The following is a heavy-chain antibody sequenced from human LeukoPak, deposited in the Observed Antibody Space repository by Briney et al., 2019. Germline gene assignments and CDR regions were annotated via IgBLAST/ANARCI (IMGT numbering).Heavy chain of an antibody. CDR2: INPSGGST. J-gene: IGHJ4*02. D-gene: IGHD6-19*01. CDR3: ARFAVHRRIAVDGQFGLDY. V-gene: IGHV1-46*01. CDR1: GYTFTGYY. Sequence: ASVKVSCKASGYTFTGYYMHWVRQAPGQGLEWMGIINPSGGSTNYAQKFQGRVTMTRDTSTSTVYMELSSLRSEDTAVYYCARFAVHRRIAVDGQFGLDYWGQGTLVTVSS.